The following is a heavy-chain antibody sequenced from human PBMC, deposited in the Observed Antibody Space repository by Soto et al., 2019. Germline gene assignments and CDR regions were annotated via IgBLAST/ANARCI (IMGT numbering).Heavy chain of an antibody. D-gene: IGHD4-17*01. J-gene: IGHJ4*02. CDR1: GGSISSSSYY. V-gene: IGHV4-39*01. Sequence: QLQLQESGPGLVKPSETLSLTCTVSGGSISSSSYYWGWIRQPPGKGLEWIGSIYYSGSTYYTPSLKSRVTISVDTSKNQFSLKLSSVTAADTAVYYCARHRGVTTDFDYWGQGTLVTVSS. CDR3: ARHRGVTTDFDY. CDR2: IYYSGST.